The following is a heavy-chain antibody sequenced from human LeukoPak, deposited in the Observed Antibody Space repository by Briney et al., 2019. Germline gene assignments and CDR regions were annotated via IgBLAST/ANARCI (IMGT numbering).Heavy chain of an antibody. CDR1: GFTFSSYS. J-gene: IGHJ2*01. CDR3: AKLVVVTATYWYFDL. V-gene: IGHV3-21*01. Sequence: GGSLRLSCAVSGFTFSSYSMNWVRQAPGKGLEWVSSISSSSSYIYYADSVKGRFTISRDNAKNSLYIQMNSLRPEDTAVYYCAKLVVVTATYWYFDLWGRGTPVTVSS. D-gene: IGHD2-21*02. CDR2: ISSSSSYI.